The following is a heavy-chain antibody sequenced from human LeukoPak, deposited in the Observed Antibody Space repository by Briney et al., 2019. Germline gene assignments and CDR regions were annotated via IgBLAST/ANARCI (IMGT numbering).Heavy chain of an antibody. CDR2: ISWNSGSI. J-gene: IGHJ4*02. V-gene: IGHV3-9*03. Sequence: GGSLRLSCAASGFTFDDYAMHWVRQAPGKGLEWVSGISWNSGSIVYADSVKGRFTISRDNAKNSLYLQMNSLRAEDMALYYCAKGAEWELLSYFDYWGQGTLVTASS. CDR1: GFTFDDYA. CDR3: AKGAEWELLSYFDY. D-gene: IGHD1-26*01.